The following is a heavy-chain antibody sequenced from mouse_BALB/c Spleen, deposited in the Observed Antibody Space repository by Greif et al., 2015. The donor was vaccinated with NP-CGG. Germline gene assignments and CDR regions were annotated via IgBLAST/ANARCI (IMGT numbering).Heavy chain of an antibody. D-gene: IGHD1-1*01. CDR1: GYSITSDYA. CDR3: ARIYYYGDWYFDV. J-gene: IGHJ1*01. CDR2: ISYSGST. V-gene: IGHV3-2*02. Sequence: EVQGVESGPGLVKPSQSLSLTCTVTGYSITSDYAWNWIRQFPGNKLEWMGYISYSGSTSYNPSLKSRISITRDTSKNQFFLQLNSVTTEDTATYYCARIYYYGDWYFDVWGAGTTVTVSS.